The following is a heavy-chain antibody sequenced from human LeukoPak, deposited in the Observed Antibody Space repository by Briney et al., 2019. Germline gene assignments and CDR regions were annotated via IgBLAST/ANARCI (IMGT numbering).Heavy chain of an antibody. CDR1: GFTFSRYS. D-gene: IGHD6-19*01. Sequence: GGSLRLSCAASGFTFSRYSMNWVRQAPGKGLEWVSYTSSSSSSIIYYADSVKGRFTISRDNAKNSLYLQMNSMRAEDTAVYYCARDPVASRDYWGQGNLVTVSS. CDR3: ARDPVASRDY. CDR2: TSSSSSSII. V-gene: IGHV3-21*01. J-gene: IGHJ4*02.